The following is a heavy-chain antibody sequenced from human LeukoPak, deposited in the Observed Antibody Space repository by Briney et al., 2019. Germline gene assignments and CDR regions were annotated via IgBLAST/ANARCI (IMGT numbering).Heavy chain of an antibody. CDR1: GFTFSDYY. Sequence: GGSLRLSCAASGFTFSDYYMSWIRQAPGKGLEWVSYISSSGSTIYYADSVKGRFTISRDNAKNSLYLQMSSLRAEDTAVYYCAREMRMSGSYKYYFDYWGQGTLVTVSS. D-gene: IGHD1-26*01. V-gene: IGHV3-11*01. J-gene: IGHJ4*02. CDR2: ISSSGSTI. CDR3: AREMRMSGSYKYYFDY.